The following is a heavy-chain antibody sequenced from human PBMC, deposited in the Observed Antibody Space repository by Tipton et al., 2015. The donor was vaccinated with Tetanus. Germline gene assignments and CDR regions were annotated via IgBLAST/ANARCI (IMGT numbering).Heavy chain of an antibody. Sequence: TLSLTCTVSGGSVSSGDYHWSWIRQPPGKGLEWIGSSRYSGSTSSNPSLKSRVTISLDTSKNQFSLKLTSVTAADTAVYYCASPGYSGLRQIELSWGQGTEVSFSS. D-gene: IGHD5-12*01. J-gene: IGHJ1*01. V-gene: IGHV4-61*08. CDR2: SRYSGST. CDR3: ASPGYSGLRQIELS. CDR1: GGSVSSGDYH.